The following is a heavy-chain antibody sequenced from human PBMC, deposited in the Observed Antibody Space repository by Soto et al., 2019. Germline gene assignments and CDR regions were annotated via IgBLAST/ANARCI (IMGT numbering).Heavy chain of an antibody. J-gene: IGHJ1*01. CDR1: GFTFSSYA. CDR3: AKDPALCSSGWYTYFQH. Sequence: EVQLLESGGGLVQPGGSLRLSCAASGFTFSSYAMSWVRQAPGKGLEWVSAISGSGGSTYYADSVKGRFTISRDNSKNTLYLQMNSLRAEDTAVYYCAKDPALCSSGWYTYFQHWGQGTLVTVSS. D-gene: IGHD6-19*01. V-gene: IGHV3-23*01. CDR2: ISGSGGST.